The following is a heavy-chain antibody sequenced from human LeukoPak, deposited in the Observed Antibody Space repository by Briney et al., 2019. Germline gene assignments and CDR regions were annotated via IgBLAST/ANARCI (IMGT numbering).Heavy chain of an antibody. Sequence: SSETLSLTCTVSGGSISSYYWSWIRQPPGKGLEWIAYIYYSGSTNYNPSLKSRVTISRDTSKNQFSLKLTSVTTADTAVYYCARAGGVKTAALDLDYWGQGTLVSVSS. V-gene: IGHV4-59*01. CDR2: IYYSGST. J-gene: IGHJ4*02. CDR1: GGSISSYY. CDR3: ARAGGVKTAALDLDY. D-gene: IGHD6-25*01.